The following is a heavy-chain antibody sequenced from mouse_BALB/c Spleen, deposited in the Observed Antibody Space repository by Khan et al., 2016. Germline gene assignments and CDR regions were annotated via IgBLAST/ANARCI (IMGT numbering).Heavy chain of an antibody. V-gene: IGHV9-3*02. J-gene: IGHJ4*01. CDR3: ARDCYAYYAMDY. CDR1: GYTFSNYG. Sequence: QIQLVQSGPELEKPGETVKISCKASGYTFSNYGMNWVKQAPGKGLKWMGWINTNTGEPTYAEEFKGRFAFSLETSAITAYLQINNLKNEDTATYFCARDCYAYYAMDYWGQGTSVTVSP. CDR2: INTNTGEP. D-gene: IGHD2-3*01.